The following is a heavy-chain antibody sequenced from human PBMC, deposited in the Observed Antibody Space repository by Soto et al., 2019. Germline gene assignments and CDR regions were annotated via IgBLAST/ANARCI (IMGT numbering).Heavy chain of an antibody. CDR1: CFTLILYG. D-gene: IGHD3-3*01. V-gene: IGHV3-30*18. J-gene: IGHJ6*02. CDR3: AKDTIFGVVSYYGMDF. CDR2: ISYYVSNK. Sequence: PGREQQISVSASCFTLILYGMHWVRQAPGKGLEWVAVISYYVSNKYYADSVKGRFTISRDNSKNTLYLQMNSLRAEDTAVYYCAKDTIFGVVSYYGMDFWGQGTTVTGFS.